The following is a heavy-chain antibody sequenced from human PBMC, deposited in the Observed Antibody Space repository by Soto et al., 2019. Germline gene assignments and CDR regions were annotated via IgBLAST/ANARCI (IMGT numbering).Heavy chain of an antibody. Sequence: PSETLSLTCAVSGYSISSGYYWGWIRQPPGKGLEWIGSIYHSGSTYYNPSLKSRVTISVDTSKNQFSLKLSSVTAADTAVYYCARDIKGLSYSLYYFDYWGQGTLVTVSS. CDR1: GYSISSGYY. CDR2: IYHSGST. CDR3: ARDIKGLSYSLYYFDY. V-gene: IGHV4-38-2*02. J-gene: IGHJ4*02. D-gene: IGHD1-26*01.